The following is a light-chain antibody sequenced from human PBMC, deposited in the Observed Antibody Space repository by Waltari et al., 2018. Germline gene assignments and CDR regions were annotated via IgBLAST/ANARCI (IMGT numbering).Light chain of an antibody. CDR3: QQRNSWPWT. J-gene: IGKJ2*01. CDR1: ESVVSY. CDR2: DAS. V-gene: IGKV3-11*01. Sequence: EIVLTQSPATLSLSPGDRATLSCRASESVVSYLAWFQQNPGQAPRLLIYDASNRPTGIPDKFTGSGSGTDFTLTISSLEPDDFAVYFCQQRNSWPWTFGQGTKLDI.